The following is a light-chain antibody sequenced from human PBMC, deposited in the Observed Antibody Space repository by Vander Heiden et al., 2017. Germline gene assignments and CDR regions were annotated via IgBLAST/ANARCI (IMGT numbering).Light chain of an antibody. V-gene: IGLV1-44*01. CDR2: RNN. CDR1: SSNIGSNT. J-gene: IGLJ2*01. CDR3: AAWDDSLNAVV. Sequence: QSVLTQPPSASGTPGQRVTISCSGSSSNIGSNTVNWYQQLPGTAPKLLIYRNNQRPSGVPDRFSGSKSGTSASLAISGLQSEDEANYYCAAWDDSLNAVVCGGGTKLTVL.